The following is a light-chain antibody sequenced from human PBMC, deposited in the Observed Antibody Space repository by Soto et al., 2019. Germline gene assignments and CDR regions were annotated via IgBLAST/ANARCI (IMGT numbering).Light chain of an antibody. J-gene: IGKJ1*01. CDR3: QQYGSSPWT. CDR1: QSVSSSY. CDR2: GAS. V-gene: IGKV3-20*01. Sequence: EIVLTQSPGTLSLSPGERATLSCRASQSVSSSYLAWYQQKPGQAPRPLIYGASSRAAGIPDRFSGSGSGTDFTLTISRLEPEDFAVYYCQQYGSSPWTFGQGTKVEFK.